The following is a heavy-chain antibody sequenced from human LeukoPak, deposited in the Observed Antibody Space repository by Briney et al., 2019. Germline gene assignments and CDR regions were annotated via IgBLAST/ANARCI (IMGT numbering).Heavy chain of an antibody. CDR3: AKEIGRLGVPLYDY. J-gene: IGHJ4*02. D-gene: IGHD3/OR15-3a*01. CDR2: ISDNGGGP. V-gene: IGHV3-23*01. Sequence: GGSLRLYCVVSGFIFRDYAMSWVRQAPGEGLEWVAGISDNGGGPYYADSLKGRFTISRDNSKNILYLQMNSLRAEDTAVYYCAKEIGRLGVPLYDYWGRGTLVTASS. CDR1: GFIFRDYA.